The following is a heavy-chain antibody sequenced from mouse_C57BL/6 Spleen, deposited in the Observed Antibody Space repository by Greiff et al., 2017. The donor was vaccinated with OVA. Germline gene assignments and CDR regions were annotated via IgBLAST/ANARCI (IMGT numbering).Heavy chain of an antibody. V-gene: IGHV5-9*04. D-gene: IGHD2-4*01. CDR3: AREGDYDGPMDY. Sequence: EVKLVESGGGLVKPGGSLKLSCAASGFTFSSYTMSWVRQTPEKRLEWVATISGGGGNTYYPDSVKGRFTISRDNAKNTLYLHMSSLRSEDTAVYYCAREGDYDGPMDYWGQGTSVTVSS. CDR2: ISGGGGNT. J-gene: IGHJ4*01. CDR1: GFTFSSYT.